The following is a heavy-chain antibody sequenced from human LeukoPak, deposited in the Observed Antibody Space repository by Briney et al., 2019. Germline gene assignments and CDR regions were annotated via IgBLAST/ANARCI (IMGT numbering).Heavy chain of an antibody. V-gene: IGHV3-23*01. CDR2: ISGNGGRT. J-gene: IGHJ4*02. Sequence: GGSLRLSCAASSFIFRYYAMRCARQAPGKGLEWVSGISGNGGRTYYADSVQGRFTISRDNSRNTLYLQMNSLGAEDTAVYYGVKSGANYSSWFLLIFDYWGQGTLVTVSS. CDR1: SFIFRYYA. CDR3: VKSGANYSSWFLLIFDY. D-gene: IGHD6-13*01.